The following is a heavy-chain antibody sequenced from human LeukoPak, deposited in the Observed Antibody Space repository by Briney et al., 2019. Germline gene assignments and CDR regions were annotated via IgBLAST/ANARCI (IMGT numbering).Heavy chain of an antibody. V-gene: IGHV4-39*07. CDR1: GGSISSSPYY. Sequence: SETLSLTCTVSGGSISSSPYYWGWIRQPPGKGLEWIGSIYYSGTTHYNPSLKSRVTISVDTSKNQFSLKLSSVTAADTAVYYCARVPSDYDSSGDWFDPWGQGTLVTVSS. J-gene: IGHJ5*02. D-gene: IGHD3-22*01. CDR2: IYYSGTT. CDR3: ARVPSDYDSSGDWFDP.